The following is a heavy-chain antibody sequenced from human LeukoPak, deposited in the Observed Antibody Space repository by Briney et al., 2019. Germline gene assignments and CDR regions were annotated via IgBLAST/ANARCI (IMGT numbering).Heavy chain of an antibody. CDR1: GYTFTTYY. J-gene: IGHJ4*02. V-gene: IGHV1-46*01. CDR2: INPSGGGT. CDR3: ARVFRSSSGYLMLDY. D-gene: IGHD3-22*01. Sequence: ASVNVSCKASGYTFTTYYIHWVRQAPGQGLEWMGIINPSGGGTSYAQTVQGRVTMTRDTSTSTVYMELNSLRSEDTAVYYCARVFRSSSGYLMLDYWGQGTLVTVSS.